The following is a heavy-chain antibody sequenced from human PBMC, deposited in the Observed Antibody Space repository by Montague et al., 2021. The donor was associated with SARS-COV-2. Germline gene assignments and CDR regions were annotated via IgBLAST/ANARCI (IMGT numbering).Heavy chain of an antibody. Sequence: SETLSLTCTVSGGSMSDHYWSWIRQPPRKGLEWLAYIYYSGGINSNASLKSRVSITVDTSKNQFSLKLTSVTAADTAAYYCARAVSVRSAVNWFDPWGQGTLVTVSS. CDR3: ARAVSVRSAVNWFDP. D-gene: IGHD3-10*01. CDR1: GGSMSDHY. CDR2: IYYSGGI. J-gene: IGHJ5*02. V-gene: IGHV4-59*11.